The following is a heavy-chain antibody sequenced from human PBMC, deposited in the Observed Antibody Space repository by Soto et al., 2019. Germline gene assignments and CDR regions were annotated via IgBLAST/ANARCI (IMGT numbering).Heavy chain of an antibody. CDR2: ISAYNGDT. V-gene: IGHV1-18*01. J-gene: IGHJ3*02. Sequence: QVQLVQSGAEVKKPGASVKVSCTASGYIFNIYGVTWVRQAPGQGLEWMGWISAYNGDTNFAQKFQGRVTLTTDTSASTAYMELRSLRSDDTAVYYCARAGDAFDMWGQGTMVTVSS. CDR1: GYIFNIYG. CDR3: ARAGDAFDM.